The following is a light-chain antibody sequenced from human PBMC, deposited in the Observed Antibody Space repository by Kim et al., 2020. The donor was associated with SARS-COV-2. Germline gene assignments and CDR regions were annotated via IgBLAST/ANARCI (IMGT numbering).Light chain of an antibody. CDR2: GAS. CDR3: QQYDGNPWT. Sequence: DIQMTQSPSTLSASVGDRVTITCRASQTIVNWLAWYQQKPGKAPNLLIYGASILQTGVPSRFSGSGSGTEFTLTISSLQSDDFATYYCQQYDGNPWTFGQGTKVDIK. V-gene: IGKV1-5*03. J-gene: IGKJ1*01. CDR1: QTIVNW.